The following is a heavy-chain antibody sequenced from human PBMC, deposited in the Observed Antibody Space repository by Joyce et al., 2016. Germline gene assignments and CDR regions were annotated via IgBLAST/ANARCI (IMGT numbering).Heavy chain of an antibody. CDR3: ARGAILTGLNGLDV. Sequence: QVQLQESGPGLVTPSGTLSLTCTVSGVSVDSGDYYWSWIRQPPGKGLEWIGYLFHRGGTKYNPSLESRVTISGDTSKNQFSVMLKSVTAADTAIYHCARGAILTGLNGLDVWGQGTTVIVSS. CDR2: LFHRGGT. J-gene: IGHJ6*02. CDR1: GVSVDSGDYY. D-gene: IGHD3-9*01. V-gene: IGHV4-61*08.